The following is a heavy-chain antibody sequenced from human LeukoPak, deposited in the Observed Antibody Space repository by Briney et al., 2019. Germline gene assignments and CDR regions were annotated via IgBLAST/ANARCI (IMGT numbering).Heavy chain of an antibody. CDR1: GYSFTSYW. CDR3: ARRDCSSSTTCYDYFDY. CDR2: IYPGDSDT. D-gene: IGHD2-2*01. J-gene: IGHJ4*02. V-gene: IGHV5-51*01. Sequence: GESLKISCKGSGYSFTSYWIGWVRQMPGKGLEWMGIIYPGDSDTRYSPSFQGQVTISADRSISTAYPQWSSLKASDTAMYYCARRDCSSSTTCYDYFDYWGPGTLVTVSS.